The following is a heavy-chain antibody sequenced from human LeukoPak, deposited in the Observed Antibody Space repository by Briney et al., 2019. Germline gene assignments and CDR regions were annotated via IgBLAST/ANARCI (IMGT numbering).Heavy chain of an antibody. CDR2: IYYSGNT. Sequence: PSQTLSLTCTVSGGSISSGGYYWSWIRQHPGKGLEWIGYIYYSGNTNYNPSLKSRVTISVDTSKNQFSLKLSSVTAADTAVYYCARKLAYCGGDCYFRWGQGTLVTVSS. J-gene: IGHJ4*02. D-gene: IGHD2-21*02. CDR1: GGSISSGGYY. V-gene: IGHV4-31*03. CDR3: ARKLAYCGGDCYFR.